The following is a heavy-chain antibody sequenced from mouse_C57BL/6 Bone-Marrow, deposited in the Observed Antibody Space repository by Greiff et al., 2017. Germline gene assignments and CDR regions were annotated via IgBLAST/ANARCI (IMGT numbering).Heavy chain of an antibody. CDR3: AGDDGYFYYYAMDY. CDR2: ISDGGSYT. V-gene: IGHV5-4*01. D-gene: IGHD2-3*01. CDR1: GFTFSSYA. Sequence: EVQRVESGGGLVKPGGSLKLSCAASGFTFSSYAMSWVRQTPEKRLEWVATISDGGSYTYYPDNVKGRFTISRDNAKNNLYLQMSHLKSEDTAMYYCAGDDGYFYYYAMDYWGQGTSVTVSS. J-gene: IGHJ4*01.